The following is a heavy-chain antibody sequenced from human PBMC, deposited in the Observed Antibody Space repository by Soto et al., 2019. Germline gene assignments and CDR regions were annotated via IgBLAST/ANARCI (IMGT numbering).Heavy chain of an antibody. J-gene: IGHJ4*01. CDR1: VVSFNNTG. Sequence: QVELVQSGAGVKKPGSSVKVSCKTSVVSFNNTGIGGVRQAPGQRLEWMGGVSPPIRTSIYARKFQGRISIIEGASAGTDNTELNSLACEDTAKDSCAKQFYGGSGSFTLFGVEEWGQGPEVTVS. V-gene: IGHV1-69*01. CDR3: AKQFYGGSGSFTLFGVEE. D-gene: IGHD3-10*01. CDR2: VSPPIRTS.